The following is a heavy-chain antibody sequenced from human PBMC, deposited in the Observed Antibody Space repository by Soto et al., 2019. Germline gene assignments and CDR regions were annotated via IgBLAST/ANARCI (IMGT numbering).Heavy chain of an antibody. J-gene: IGHJ4*02. CDR2: IWYDGSNK. D-gene: IGHD3-22*01. CDR3: ARGPYYYDSSGYYHFDY. CDR1: GFTFSSYG. V-gene: IGHV3-33*01. Sequence: GGSLRLSCAASGFTFSSYGMHWVRQAPGKGLEWVAVIWYDGSNKYYADSVKGRFTISRDNSKNTLYLQMNSLRAEETAVYYCARGPYYYDSSGYYHFDYWGQGTLVTVSS.